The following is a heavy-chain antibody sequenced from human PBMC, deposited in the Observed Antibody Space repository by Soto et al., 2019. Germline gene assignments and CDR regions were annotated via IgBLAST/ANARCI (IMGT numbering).Heavy chain of an antibody. J-gene: IGHJ4*02. D-gene: IGHD1-26*01. CDR3: ARLPYSTSLDY. CDR1: GGSISSSSYY. Sequence: QVTLQESGPGLVKPSETLSLTCTVSGGSISSSSYYWGWIRQPPGKGLEWIGTIYFSGSTYYNPSLKSRVTIYVDTSKNQFSLKLSSVTAADTAVYYCARLPYSTSLDYWGQGTLVTVSS. V-gene: IGHV4-39*01. CDR2: IYFSGST.